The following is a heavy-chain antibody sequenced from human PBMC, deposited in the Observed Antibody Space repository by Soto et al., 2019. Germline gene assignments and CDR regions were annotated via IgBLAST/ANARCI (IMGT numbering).Heavy chain of an antibody. CDR3: ARMYSSGSGWFHP. D-gene: IGHD6-19*01. V-gene: IGHV4-31*03. CDR1: GYSITAGGYY. Sequence: SETLSLTCFVSGYSITAGGYYWSCIRHHPGKGLEWIGSFYSSGSIIYNPSLRSRVSISGDTSSNQFSMSLTSVTAADTARYYCARMYSSGSGWFHPWGQGTQVTVSS. CDR2: FYSSGSI. J-gene: IGHJ5*02.